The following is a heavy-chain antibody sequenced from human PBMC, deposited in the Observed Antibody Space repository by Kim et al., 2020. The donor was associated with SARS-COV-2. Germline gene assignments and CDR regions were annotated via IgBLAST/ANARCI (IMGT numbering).Heavy chain of an antibody. D-gene: IGHD6-6*01. V-gene: IGHV3-33*01. CDR1: GFTFSSYG. CDR3: ARDFGGGIAARDFYGMDV. J-gene: IGHJ6*02. Sequence: GGSLRLSCAASGFTFSSYGMHWVRQAPGKGLEWVAVIWYDGSNKYYADSVKGRFTISRDNSKNTLYLQMNSLRAEDTAVYYCARDFGGGIAARDFYGMDVWGQGTTVTVSS. CDR2: IWYDGSNK.